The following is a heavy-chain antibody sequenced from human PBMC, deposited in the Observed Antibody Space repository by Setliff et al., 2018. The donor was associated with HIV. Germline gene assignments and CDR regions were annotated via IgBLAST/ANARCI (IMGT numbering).Heavy chain of an antibody. D-gene: IGHD1-26*01. Sequence: SVKVSCKASGGTFNRYAISWVRQAPGQGLEWMGRIIPMFGTANHAQKFQGRVTITADKSTSTAYMELRSLTSDDTAVYYCARGWELNVWGQGTRVTVSS. CDR3: ARGWELNV. CDR2: IIPMFGTA. J-gene: IGHJ4*02. CDR1: GGTFNRYA. V-gene: IGHV1-69*06.